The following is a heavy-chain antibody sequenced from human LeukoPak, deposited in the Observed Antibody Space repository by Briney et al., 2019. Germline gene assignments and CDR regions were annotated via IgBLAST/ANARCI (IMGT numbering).Heavy chain of an antibody. D-gene: IGHD3-10*01. Sequence: SVKVSCKASGGTFSSYAISWVRQAPGQGLEWMGRIIPILGIANYAQKFQGRVTITADKSASTAYMELSSLRPEDTAVYYCARVLGYYYGSGSYYLDYWGQGTLVTVSS. J-gene: IGHJ4*02. CDR2: IIPILGIA. CDR3: ARVLGYYYGSGSYYLDY. V-gene: IGHV1-69*04. CDR1: GGTFSSYA.